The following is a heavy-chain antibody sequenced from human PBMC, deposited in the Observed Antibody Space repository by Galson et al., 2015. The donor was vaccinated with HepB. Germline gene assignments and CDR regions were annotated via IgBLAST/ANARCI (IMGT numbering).Heavy chain of an antibody. V-gene: IGHV3-23*01. J-gene: IGHJ4*02. CDR3: AKDDALGVVTQFDY. CDR1: GFTFSNAW. CDR2: ISGSGGST. Sequence: SLRLSCAASGFTFSNAWMNWVRQAPGKGLEWVSAISGSGGSTYYADSVKGRFTISRDNSKNTLYLQMNSLRAEDTAVYYCAKDDALGVVTQFDYWGQGTLVTVSS. D-gene: IGHD4-23*01.